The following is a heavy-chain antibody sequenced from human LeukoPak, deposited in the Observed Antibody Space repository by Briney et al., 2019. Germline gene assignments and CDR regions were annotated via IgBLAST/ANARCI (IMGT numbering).Heavy chain of an antibody. CDR2: IYTSGST. CDR3: ARATKIQLWSSWDY. V-gene: IGHV4-4*07. J-gene: IGHJ4*02. Sequence: KSSETLSLTCTVSGGSISSYYWSWIRQPAGKGLEWIGRIYTSGSTNYNPSLKSRVTMSLDTSKNQFSLKLSSVTAADTAVYYCARATKIQLWSSWDYWGQGTLVTVSS. D-gene: IGHD5-18*01. CDR1: GGSISSYY.